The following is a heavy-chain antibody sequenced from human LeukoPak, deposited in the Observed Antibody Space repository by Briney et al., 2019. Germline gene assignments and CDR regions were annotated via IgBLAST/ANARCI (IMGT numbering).Heavy chain of an antibody. CDR2: IYYSGST. V-gene: IGHV4-59*01. J-gene: IGHJ3*02. D-gene: IGHD6-19*01. CDR1: GGSISSYY. Sequence: SETLSLTCTVSGGSISSYYWSWIRQPPGKGLEWIGYIYYSGSTNYNPSLKSRVTISVDTSKNQFSLKLSSVTAADTAVYYCARDISSGWYASAFDIWGQGTMVTVSS. CDR3: ARDISSGWYASAFDI.